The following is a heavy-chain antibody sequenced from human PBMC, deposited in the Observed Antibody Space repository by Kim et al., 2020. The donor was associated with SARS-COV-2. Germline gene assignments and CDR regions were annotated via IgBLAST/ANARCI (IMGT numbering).Heavy chain of an antibody. Sequence: GGSLRLSCAASGFTFSSYAMSWVRQAPGKGLEWVSVFSGSGGSTYYADSVKGRFTISRDNSKNTLYLKMNSLRADDTDVYYCAKGKGVIKGAFDMWGQGTMVIVSS. CDR3: AKGKGVIKGAFDM. J-gene: IGHJ3*02. V-gene: IGHV3-23*01. CDR2: FSGSGGST. CDR1: GFTFSSYA. D-gene: IGHD3-10*01.